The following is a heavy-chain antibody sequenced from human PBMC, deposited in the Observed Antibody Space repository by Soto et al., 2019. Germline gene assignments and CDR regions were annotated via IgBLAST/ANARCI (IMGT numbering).Heavy chain of an antibody. CDR2: IIPILGIA. V-gene: IGHV1-69*02. CDR3: ASERSYCSSTSCYDGWFDP. Sequence: QVQLVQSGAEVKKPGSSVKVSCKASGGTFSSYTISWVRQAPGQGLEWMGRIIPILGIANYAQKFQGRVTITADKSTSTAYMELGSLRSEDTAVYYCASERSYCSSTSCYDGWFDPWGQGTLVTVSS. D-gene: IGHD2-2*01. CDR1: GGTFSSYT. J-gene: IGHJ5*02.